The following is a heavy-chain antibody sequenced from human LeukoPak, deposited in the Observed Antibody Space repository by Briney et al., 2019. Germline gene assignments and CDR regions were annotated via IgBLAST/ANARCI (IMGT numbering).Heavy chain of an antibody. CDR1: GFTLIRKA. D-gene: IGHD3-10*01. CDR2: IISIT. J-gene: IGHJ4*02. Sequence: GGSLRLSRSASGFTLIRKATSWVRKARGKRLKWVTAIISITYYAGSVKGRFTISRDNSKNTLYLKMNSLSAEDTAVYYCAKEARSYYGSGSPYYFDYWGQGTLVTVSS. CDR3: AKEARSYYGSGSPYYFDY. V-gene: IGHV3-23*01.